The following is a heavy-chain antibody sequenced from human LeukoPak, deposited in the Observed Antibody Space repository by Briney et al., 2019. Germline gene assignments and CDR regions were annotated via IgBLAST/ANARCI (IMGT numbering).Heavy chain of an antibody. D-gene: IGHD1-26*01. CDR2: IYKSGST. CDR3: ARDDRVSGAFLRWFDP. V-gene: IGHV4-4*07. Sequence: PSETLSLTCTVSGGSITDYYWSWIRQPAGKRLEWIGHIYKSGSTDYNPSLKSRVTMSIDTYKSQFSLNLSSVTAADTAVYYCARDDRVSGAFLRWFDPWGQGILVTVSS. CDR1: GGSITDYY. J-gene: IGHJ5*02.